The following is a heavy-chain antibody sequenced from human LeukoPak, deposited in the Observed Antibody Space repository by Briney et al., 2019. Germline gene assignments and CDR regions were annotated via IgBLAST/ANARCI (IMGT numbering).Heavy chain of an antibody. D-gene: IGHD2-2*01. CDR2: IYTSGST. CDR1: GGSSGRYY. V-gene: IGHV4-4*09. CDR3: ARLRNRKSRYCSSTSCQRYWFDP. Sequence: SETLSLTSPVSGGSSGRYYWSWIRPPPGKGLEWIGYIYTSGSTNYNPSLKSRVTISVDTSKNQFSLKLSSVTAADTAVYYCARLRNRKSRYCSSTSCQRYWFDPWGQGTLVTVSS. J-gene: IGHJ5*02.